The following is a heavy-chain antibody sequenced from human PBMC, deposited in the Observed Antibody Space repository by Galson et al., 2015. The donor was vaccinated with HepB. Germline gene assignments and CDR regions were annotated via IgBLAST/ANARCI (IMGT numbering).Heavy chain of an antibody. Sequence: SLRLSCAASGFTFSTYAMNWVRQAPGKGLEWVSVISTSGSSTYYADSVKGRFTIARDNSKNTLYLQMHSLKAEDTAFYYCAKGAESGTRRPVDYWGRGTLVTVSS. V-gene: IGHV3-23*01. CDR3: AKGAESGTRRPVDY. CDR2: ISTSGSST. D-gene: IGHD1-7*01. J-gene: IGHJ4*02. CDR1: GFTFSTYA.